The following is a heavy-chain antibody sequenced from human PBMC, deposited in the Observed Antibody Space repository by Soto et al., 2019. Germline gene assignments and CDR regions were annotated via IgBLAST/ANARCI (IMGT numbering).Heavy chain of an antibody. J-gene: IGHJ4*02. D-gene: IGHD6-19*01. CDR2: INHSGST. CDR1: GGSFSGYY. Sequence: QVQLQQWGAGLLKPSETLSLTCAVYGGSFSGYYWSWIRQPPGKGLEWIGEINHSGSTNYNPSLKSRVTISVDTSKNQFSLKLSSVTAADTAVXXXXXDREVAVAGMGQPXXYWGQXT. V-gene: IGHV4-34*01. CDR3: XXDREVAVAGMGQPXXY.